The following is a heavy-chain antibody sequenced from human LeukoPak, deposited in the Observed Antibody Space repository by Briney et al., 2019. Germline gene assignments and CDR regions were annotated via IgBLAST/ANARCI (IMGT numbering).Heavy chain of an antibody. D-gene: IGHD6-13*01. J-gene: IGHJ4*02. CDR3: ARMFYSSSWYS. V-gene: IGHV4-61*05. CDR1: GGSISSSSYY. CDR2: IDYRGST. Sequence: SETLSLTCTVSGGSISSSSYYWGWIRQPPGKGLEWIAYIDYRGSTTYNPSLRSRVTISVDTSRNQFSLKLSSVTAADTAVYYCARMFYSSSWYSWGQGTLVTVSS.